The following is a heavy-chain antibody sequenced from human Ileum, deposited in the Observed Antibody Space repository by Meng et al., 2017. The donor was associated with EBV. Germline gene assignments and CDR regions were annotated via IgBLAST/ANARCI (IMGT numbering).Heavy chain of an antibody. V-gene: IGHV4-30-4*01. J-gene: IGHJ2*01. Sequence: QAQLQESGPGLVKPSQTLSLTCTVSGGSISSSNYYWSWIRQTPGKGLEWSGHIYNSGSTYYNPSLKSRITISVDTSKNQFSLKLSSVTAADTAVYYCARGQKGYFDLWGRGTLVTVSS. CDR2: IYNSGST. CDR1: GGSISSSNYY. CDR3: ARGQKGYFDL.